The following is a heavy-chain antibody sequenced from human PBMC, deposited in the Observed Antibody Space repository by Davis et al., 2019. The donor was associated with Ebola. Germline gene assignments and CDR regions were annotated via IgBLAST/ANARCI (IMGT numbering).Heavy chain of an antibody. CDR2: IYYSGST. CDR3: AYAFREPYYFDY. Sequence: SETLSLTCTVSGGSISSSSYYWGWIRQPPGKGLEWIGSIYYSGSTYYNPSLKSRVTISVDTSKNQFSLKLSSVTAADTAVYYCAYAFREPYYFDYWGQGTLVTVSS. V-gene: IGHV4-39*01. D-gene: IGHD3-16*01. CDR1: GGSISSSSYY. J-gene: IGHJ4*02.